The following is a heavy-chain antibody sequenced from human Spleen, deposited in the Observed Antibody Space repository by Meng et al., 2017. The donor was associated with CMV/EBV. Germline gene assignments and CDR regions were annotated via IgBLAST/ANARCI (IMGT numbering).Heavy chain of an antibody. CDR1: GGSFSAYY. CDR2: INHSGST. V-gene: IGHV4-34*01. CDR3: ARGLYYDFWSGYLA. Sequence: AVYGGSFSAYYWSWIRQPPGKGLEWIGEINHSGSTNYNPSLKSRVTISVDTSKNHFSLKLSSVTAADTAVYYCARGLYYDFWSGYLAWGQGTLVTVSS. D-gene: IGHD3-3*01. J-gene: IGHJ4*02.